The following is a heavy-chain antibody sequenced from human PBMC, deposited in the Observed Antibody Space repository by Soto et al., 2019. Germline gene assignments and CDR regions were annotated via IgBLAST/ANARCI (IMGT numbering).Heavy chain of an antibody. CDR1: GGSFSGYY. CDR2: INHSGST. D-gene: IGHD3-10*01. Sequence: SETLSLTCAVYGGSFSGYYWSWIRQPPGKGLEWIGEINHSGSTNYNPSLKSRVTISVDTSKNQFSLKLSSVTAADTAVYYCARGGGPLTYYDGSGSSNPRNGMDVWGQGTTVTVSS. V-gene: IGHV4-34*01. CDR3: ARGGGPLTYYDGSGSSNPRNGMDV. J-gene: IGHJ6*02.